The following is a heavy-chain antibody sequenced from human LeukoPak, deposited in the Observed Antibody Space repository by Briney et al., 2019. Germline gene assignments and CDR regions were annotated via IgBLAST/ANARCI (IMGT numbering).Heavy chain of an antibody. Sequence: GRSLRLSCAASGFTFSSYGMHWVRQAPGKGLEWVAVISYDGSNKYYADSVKGRFTISRDNAKISLYLQMNSLRAEDTAVYYCARGDTIFGVVIYFDYWGQGTLVTVSS. J-gene: IGHJ4*02. CDR2: ISYDGSNK. V-gene: IGHV3-30*03. D-gene: IGHD3-3*01. CDR1: GFTFSSYG. CDR3: ARGDTIFGVVIYFDY.